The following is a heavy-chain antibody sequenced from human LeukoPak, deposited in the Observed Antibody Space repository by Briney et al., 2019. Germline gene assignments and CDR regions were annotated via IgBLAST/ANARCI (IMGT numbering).Heavy chain of an antibody. CDR1: GGSFSGYY. D-gene: IGHD5-18*01. Sequence: SETLSLTCAVYGGSFSGYYWSWIRQPPGKGLEWIGEINHSGSTNYNPSLKSRVTISVDTSKNQFSLKLSSVTAADTAVYYYASYTAGGGGLDYWGQGTLVTVSS. CDR3: ASYTAGGGGLDY. J-gene: IGHJ4*02. CDR2: INHSGST. V-gene: IGHV4-34*01.